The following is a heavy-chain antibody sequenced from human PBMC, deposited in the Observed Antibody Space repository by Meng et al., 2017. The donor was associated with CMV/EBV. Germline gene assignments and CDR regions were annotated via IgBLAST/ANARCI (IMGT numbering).Heavy chain of an antibody. CDR1: GGSFSGYY. J-gene: IGHJ6*02. Sequence: SETLSLTCAVYGGSFSGYYWSWIRQPPGKGLEWSGEINHSGSTNYNPSLKSRVTISVDTSKNQFSLKLSSVTAADTAVYYCARVGAPIVVVPACRNGYSNYPVCAYYGMDVWGQGTTVTVSS. V-gene: IGHV4-34*01. CDR3: ARVGAPIVVVPACRNGYSNYPVCAYYGMDV. D-gene: IGHD2-2*01. CDR2: INHSGST.